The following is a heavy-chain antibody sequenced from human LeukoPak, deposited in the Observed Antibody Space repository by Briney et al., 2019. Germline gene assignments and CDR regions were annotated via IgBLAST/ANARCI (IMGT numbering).Heavy chain of an antibody. CDR1: GFTFSSYG. CDR2: ISYDGSNK. D-gene: IGHD6-19*01. J-gene: IGHJ3*02. Sequence: GGSLRLSCAASGFTFSSYGMHWVRQAPGKGLEWVAVISYDGSNKYYADSVKGRFTISRDNSKNTLYLQMNSLRAEDTAVYYCAKDSSGWYHGAFDIWGQGTMVTVSS. V-gene: IGHV3-30*18. CDR3: AKDSSGWYHGAFDI.